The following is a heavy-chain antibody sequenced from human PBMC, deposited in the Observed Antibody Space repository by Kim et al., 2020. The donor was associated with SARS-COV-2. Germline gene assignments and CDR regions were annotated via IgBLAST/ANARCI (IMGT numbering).Heavy chain of an antibody. V-gene: IGHV3-74*01. J-gene: IGHJ3*02. Sequence: GGSLRLSCAASGFTFSSYWMHWVRQAPGKGLVWVSRIVSGGSDTTYADSVKGRFTISRDNAKNTLYLQMNSLRTEDTAVYYCARGNQRSLDIWGQGTMVTVSS. CDR3: ARGNQRSLDI. CDR2: IVSGGSDT. D-gene: IGHD3-16*01. CDR1: GFTFSSYW.